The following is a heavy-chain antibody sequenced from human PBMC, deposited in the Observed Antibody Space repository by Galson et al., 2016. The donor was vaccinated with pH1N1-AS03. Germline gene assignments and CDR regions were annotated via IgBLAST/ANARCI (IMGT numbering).Heavy chain of an antibody. J-gene: IGHJ4*02. Sequence: SVKVSCKASGGTFSSYAFTWVRQAPGQGLEWVGGLIPIFHTPNYAQKFQGRVTIIADKSTNTAYMELRSLTSEDTAVYYCASSPDYSDTSVYYGTAYWGQGTLVTVSS. CDR3: ASSPDYSDTSVYYGTAY. V-gene: IGHV1-69*06. D-gene: IGHD3-22*01. CDR2: LIPIFHTP. CDR1: GGTFSSYA.